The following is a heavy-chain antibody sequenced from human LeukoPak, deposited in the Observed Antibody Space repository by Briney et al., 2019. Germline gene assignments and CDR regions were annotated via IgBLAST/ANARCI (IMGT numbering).Heavy chain of an antibody. CDR1: GGSISSGGYS. Sequence: SQTLSLTCAVSGGSISSGGYSWSWIWQPPGKGLEWIGYIYHSGSTYYNPSLKSRVTISVDRSKNQFSLKLSSVTAADTAVYYCARAEVATDTVCYWFDPWGQGTLVTVSS. J-gene: IGHJ5*02. D-gene: IGHD5-24*01. CDR2: IYHSGST. V-gene: IGHV4-30-2*01. CDR3: ARAEVATDTVCYWFDP.